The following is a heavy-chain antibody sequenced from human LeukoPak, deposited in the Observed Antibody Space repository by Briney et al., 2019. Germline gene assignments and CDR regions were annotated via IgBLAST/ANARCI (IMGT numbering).Heavy chain of an antibody. CDR1: GFTFSSYS. CDR2: ISSTYNYI. D-gene: IGHD2/OR15-2a*01. Sequence: GGSLRLSCAASGFTFSSYSMNWVRQAPGKGLEWVASISSTYNYINYADSVKGRFTISRDNAKNSLYLQMNSLRVEDTAVYYCANFGCSTTTCLDYWGQGTLVTVSS. J-gene: IGHJ4*02. V-gene: IGHV3-21*04. CDR3: ANFGCSTTTCLDY.